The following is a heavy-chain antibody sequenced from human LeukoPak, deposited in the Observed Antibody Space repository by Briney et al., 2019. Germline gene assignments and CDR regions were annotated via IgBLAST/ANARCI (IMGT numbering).Heavy chain of an antibody. J-gene: IGHJ4*02. D-gene: IGHD3-9*01. V-gene: IGHV4-59*08. CDR1: GVSIFSYY. Sequence: SETLSLTCTVSGVSIFSYYWNWIRQPPGQGLEWIGYTHYSGTTKYNPALESRVTISVDTSKSQFSLKLSSPTAADTAVYYCATGRPIRYFDYWGQGTLLSVS. CDR2: THYSGTT. CDR3: ATGRPIRYFDY.